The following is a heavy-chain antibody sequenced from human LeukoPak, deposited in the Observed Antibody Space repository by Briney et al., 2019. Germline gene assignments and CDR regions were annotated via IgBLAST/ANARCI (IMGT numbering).Heavy chain of an antibody. Sequence: GGSLRLSCAASGFTFSSYSMNWVRQAPGKGLEWVSYISSGGRTIYYADSVKGRFTISRDNAKNSLYLQMNSLRAEDTAVYYCARNGGVYYYYGMDVWGQGTTVTVSS. V-gene: IGHV3-48*04. CDR3: ARNGGVYYYYGMDV. J-gene: IGHJ6*02. D-gene: IGHD2-8*01. CDR1: GFTFSSYS. CDR2: ISSGGRTI.